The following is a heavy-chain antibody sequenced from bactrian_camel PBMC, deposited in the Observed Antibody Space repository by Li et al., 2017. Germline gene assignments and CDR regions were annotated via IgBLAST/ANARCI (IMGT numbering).Heavy chain of an antibody. V-gene: IGHV3S1*01. D-gene: IGHD6*01. CDR1: GFTFSSAH. J-gene: IGHJ4*01. CDR2: MNNLGTKT. Sequence: HVQLVESGGGLVQPGGSLRLSCTASGFTFSSAHMSWIREAPGKGLEWLSAMNNLGTKTGYVDAVKGRFTISRDNAKNTLYLQLNMLQTEDTAMYYCAKSSDGDWYSPRKEFTDWGQGTQV. CDR3: AKSSDGDWYSPRKEFTD.